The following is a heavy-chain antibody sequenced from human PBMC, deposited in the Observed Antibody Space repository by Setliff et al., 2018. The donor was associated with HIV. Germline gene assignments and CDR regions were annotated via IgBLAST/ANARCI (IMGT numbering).Heavy chain of an antibody. D-gene: IGHD3-16*01. CDR3: ARGGANPSWFDS. Sequence: QPGGSLRLSCEASGFTFSTYGMNWVRHAPGKGLEWVAQISSSGFPIYYADSVRGRFTASRDNGKNSLFLQMSSLRAEDTAVYYCARGGANPSWFDSWGQGTLVTVSS. CDR2: ISSSGFPI. V-gene: IGHV3-48*01. J-gene: IGHJ5*01. CDR1: GFTFSTYG.